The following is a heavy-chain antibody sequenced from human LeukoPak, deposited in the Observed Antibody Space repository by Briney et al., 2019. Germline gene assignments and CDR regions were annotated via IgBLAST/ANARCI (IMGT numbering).Heavy chain of an antibody. CDR3: ASMPPTPDSSGYYFGYYFDY. V-gene: IGHV1-69*06. CDR1: GGTFSSYA. D-gene: IGHD3-22*01. CDR2: IIPIFGTA. Sequence: GASVKVSCKASGGTFSSYAIRWVRQAPGQGLEWMGGIIPIFGTANYAQKFQGRVTITADKSTSTAYMELSSLRSEDTAVYYCASMPPTPDSSGYYFGYYFDYWGQGTLVTVSS. J-gene: IGHJ4*02.